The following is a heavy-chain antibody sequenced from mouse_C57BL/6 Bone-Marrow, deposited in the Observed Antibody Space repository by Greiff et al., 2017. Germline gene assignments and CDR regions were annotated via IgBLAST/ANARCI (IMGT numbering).Heavy chain of an antibody. V-gene: IGHV1-76*01. Sequence: VQLQESGAELVRPGASVKLSCKASGYTFTDYYINWVKQRPGQGLEWIARIYPGSGNTYYNEKFKGKATLTAEKSSSTAYMQLSSLTSEDSAVYFCARQRDDYDAWFAYWGQGTLVTVSA. J-gene: IGHJ3*01. D-gene: IGHD2-4*01. CDR3: ARQRDDYDAWFAY. CDR1: GYTFTDYY. CDR2: IYPGSGNT.